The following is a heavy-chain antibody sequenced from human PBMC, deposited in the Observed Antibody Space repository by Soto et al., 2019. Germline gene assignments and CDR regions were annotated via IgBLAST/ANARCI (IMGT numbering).Heavy chain of an antibody. D-gene: IGHD6-19*01. CDR2: IYYSGST. J-gene: IGHJ4*02. V-gene: IGHV4-59*08. Sequence: PSETLSLTCTVSGGSISSYYWSWIRQPPGKGLEWIGYIYYSGSTNYNPSLKSRVTISVDTSKNQFSLKLSSVTAADTAVYYCARHGEAVPGKSPRQVDYWGQGTLVTVSS. CDR1: GGSISSYY. CDR3: ARHGEAVPGKSPRQVDY.